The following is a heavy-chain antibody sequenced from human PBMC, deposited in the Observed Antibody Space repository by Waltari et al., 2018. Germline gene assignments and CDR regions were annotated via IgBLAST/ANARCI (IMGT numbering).Heavy chain of an antibody. V-gene: IGHV3-7*04. J-gene: IGHJ4*02. D-gene: IGHD6-19*01. CDR1: GFTFSSYW. Sequence: EVQLVESGGNLVQPGGSLRLSCAASGFTFSSYWITWVRQAPGRWLEWVANIKEDGSQTYYVDSVKGRFTISRDNAKNSLYLQMNSLRAEDTGLYYCARDRGWNTFDYWGQGTLVTVSS. CDR3: ARDRGWNTFDY. CDR2: IKEDGSQT.